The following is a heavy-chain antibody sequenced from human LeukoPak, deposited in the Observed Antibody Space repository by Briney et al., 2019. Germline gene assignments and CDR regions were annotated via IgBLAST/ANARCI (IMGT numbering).Heavy chain of an antibody. CDR1: GGSISSYY. CDR2: IYYGVST. D-gene: IGHD6-13*01. V-gene: IGHV4-59*08. Sequence: SETLSLTCTVSGGSISSYYWSWIRQPPGKGLEWIGYIYYGVSTNYNPSLKSRVTISLDTSKKQISLKVRSVTAADTAIYYCARLLADNWFDPWGQGTLATVSS. CDR3: ARLLADNWFDP. J-gene: IGHJ5*02.